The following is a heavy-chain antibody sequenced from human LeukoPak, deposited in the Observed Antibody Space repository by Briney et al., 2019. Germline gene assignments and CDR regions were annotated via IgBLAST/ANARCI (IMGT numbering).Heavy chain of an antibody. V-gene: IGHV4-38-2*02. CDR1: GYSISSGYY. CDR3: ARASRGPQYYDFWSGYYNNWFDP. CDR2: IYHSGST. Sequence: SETLSLTCTVSGYSISSGYYWGWIRQPPGKGLEWIGSIYHSGSTYYNPSLKSRVTISVDTSKNQFSLKLSSVTAADTAVYYCARASRGPQYYDFWSGYYNNWFDPWGQGTLVTVSS. D-gene: IGHD3-3*01. J-gene: IGHJ5*02.